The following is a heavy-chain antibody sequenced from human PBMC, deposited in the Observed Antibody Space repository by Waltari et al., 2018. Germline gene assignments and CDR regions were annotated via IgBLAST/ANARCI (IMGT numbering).Heavy chain of an antibody. CDR3: ARSGIRTAGSWRYNWFDP. CDR1: GGSISSSSYY. CDR2: IYYSGST. J-gene: IGHJ5*02. V-gene: IGHV4-39*07. Sequence: QLQLQESGPGLVKPSETLSLTCTVSGGSISSSSYYWGWIRQPPGKGLEWIGSIYYSGSTYYNPSRKSRVTISVDTSKNQFSLKLSSVTAADTAVYYCARSGIRTAGSWRYNWFDPWGQGTLVTVSS. D-gene: IGHD6-13*01.